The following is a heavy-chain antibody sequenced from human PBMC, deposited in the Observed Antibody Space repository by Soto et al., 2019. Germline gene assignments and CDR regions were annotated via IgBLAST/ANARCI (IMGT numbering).Heavy chain of an antibody. CDR3: AKVGHSYGPYHDAFDI. CDR1: GFTFSSYA. Sequence: EVQLLESGGGLVQPGGSLRLSCAASGFTFSSYAMSWVRQAPGKGLEWVSAISGSGGSTYYADSVKGRFTISRDNSKNTLYLQMNSLRAEDTAVYYCAKVGHSYGPYHDAFDIWGQGTMVTVSS. CDR2: ISGSGGST. V-gene: IGHV3-23*01. J-gene: IGHJ3*02. D-gene: IGHD5-18*01.